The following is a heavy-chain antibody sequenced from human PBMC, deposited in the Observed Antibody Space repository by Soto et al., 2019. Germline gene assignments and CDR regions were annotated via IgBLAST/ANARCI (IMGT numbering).Heavy chain of an antibody. Sequence: GSLRLSCAASGFTFSSYAMSWVRQAPGRGLEWVSGISNSGDSTKYADAVKGRFTISRDNSKSTVYLQLNSLRAEDTAVYYCANGWFGELLFDYWGRGTLVTVSS. J-gene: IGHJ4*02. CDR2: ISNSGDST. D-gene: IGHD3-10*01. CDR1: GFTFSSYA. CDR3: ANGWFGELLFDY. V-gene: IGHV3-23*01.